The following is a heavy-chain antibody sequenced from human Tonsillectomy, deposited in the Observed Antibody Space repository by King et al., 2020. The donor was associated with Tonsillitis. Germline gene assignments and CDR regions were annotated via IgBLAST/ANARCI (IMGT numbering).Heavy chain of an antibody. J-gene: IGHJ6*02. Sequence: VQLVESGGGVVQPGRSLRLSCAASGFSFSRYDIHWVRPAPGKGLEWGAFISNDGSNDYFADSVKGRFTISRDNSKNTLYLQMNSLRPDDTAVYYCAKAITMTARYYGMDVWGQGTTVTVSS. CDR3: AKAITMTARYYGMDV. D-gene: IGHD3-22*01. CDR2: ISNDGSND. CDR1: GFSFSRYD. V-gene: IGHV3-30*18.